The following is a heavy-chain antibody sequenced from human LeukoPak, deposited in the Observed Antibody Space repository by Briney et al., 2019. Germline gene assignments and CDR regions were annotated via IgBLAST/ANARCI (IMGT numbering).Heavy chain of an antibody. V-gene: IGHV4-61*01. CDR3: ARERAHLRFLGRLYFDY. Sequence: SETLSLTCTVSGGSVSNGNYYWSWIRQPPGKGLEWIGYIHYSGSTNYNPSLKSRVTISVDTSKNQFSLKLSSVTAADTAVYYCARERAHLRFLGRLYFDYWGQGTLVTVSS. CDR1: GGSVSNGNYY. D-gene: IGHD3-3*01. J-gene: IGHJ4*02. CDR2: IHYSGST.